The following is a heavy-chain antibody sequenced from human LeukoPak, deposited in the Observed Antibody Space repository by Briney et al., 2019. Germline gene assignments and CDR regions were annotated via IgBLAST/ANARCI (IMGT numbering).Heavy chain of an antibody. CDR3: ARARKSYHSWNY. CDR2: INHSGST. D-gene: IGHD2-15*01. J-gene: IGHJ4*02. CDR1: GGSFSGYY. Sequence: PSETLSLTCAVYGGSFSGYYWSWIRQPPGKGLEWIGEINHSGSTNYNPSLKSRVTISVDTSKNQFSLKLSSVTAADTAVYYCARARKSYHSWNYWGQGTLVTVSS. V-gene: IGHV4-34*01.